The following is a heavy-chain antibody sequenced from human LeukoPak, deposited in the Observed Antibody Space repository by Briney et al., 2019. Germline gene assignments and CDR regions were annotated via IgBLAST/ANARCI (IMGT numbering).Heavy chain of an antibody. CDR3: AKAPFSSGYLGYFDY. CDR1: GFTFSSYA. V-gene: IGHV3-23*01. J-gene: IGHJ4*02. Sequence: GGSLRLSCAASGFTFSSYAMSWVRQAPGKGLEWVSAISGSGGSTYYADSVKGQFTISRDNSKNTLYLQMNSLRAEDTAVYYCAKAPFSSGYLGYFDYWGQGTLVTVSS. CDR2: ISGSGGST. D-gene: IGHD3-22*01.